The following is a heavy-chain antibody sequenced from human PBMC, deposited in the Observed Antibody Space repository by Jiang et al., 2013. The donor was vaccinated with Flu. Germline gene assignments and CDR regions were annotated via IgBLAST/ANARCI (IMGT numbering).Heavy chain of an antibody. CDR1: GGSVSSGSYY. D-gene: IGHD1-7*01. J-gene: IGHJ4*02. CDR3: ARGNWNYGNHQFDY. CDR2: ISYNGNT. Sequence: ETLSLTCTVSGGSVSSGSYYWSWIRQPPGQGLEYIGSISYNGNTNYNPSLKSRVTMSVDTSKNQFSLKLSSVTAADTAVYYCARGNWNYGNHQFDYWGQGTLVTVFS. V-gene: IGHV4-61*01.